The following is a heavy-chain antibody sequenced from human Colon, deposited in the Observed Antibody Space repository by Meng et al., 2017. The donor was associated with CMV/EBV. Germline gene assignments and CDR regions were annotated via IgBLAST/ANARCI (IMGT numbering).Heavy chain of an antibody. J-gene: IGHJ4*02. CDR3: VRGGYSGTQTGGVQEY. Sequence: VQLQESGPGLLKPSETLSLTCTVSGGSISTYYWSWIRQPAGEGLEWLGRISTNRNTDYNPSLNSRATIWLDTSNNQFSLKLTSVTAADTAVYYCVRGGYSGTQTGGVQEYWGQGTLVTVSS. V-gene: IGHV4-4*07. D-gene: IGHD5-12*01. CDR1: GGSISTYY. CDR2: ISTNRNT.